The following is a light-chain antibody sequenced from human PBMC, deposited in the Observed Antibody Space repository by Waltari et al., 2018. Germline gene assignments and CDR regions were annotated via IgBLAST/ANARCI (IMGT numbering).Light chain of an antibody. CDR2: DDR. Sequence: SYVLTQSPSVSVAPGQTTRLICGGTKIGRKAVHWYQQKPGQAPVLVVYDDRDRPSGIPERFSGSNSGNTATLTISGVAAGDEADYYCQVWDTSNDHVVFGGGTKLTVL. CDR3: QVWDTSNDHVV. V-gene: IGLV3-21*02. J-gene: IGLJ2*01. CDR1: KIGRKA.